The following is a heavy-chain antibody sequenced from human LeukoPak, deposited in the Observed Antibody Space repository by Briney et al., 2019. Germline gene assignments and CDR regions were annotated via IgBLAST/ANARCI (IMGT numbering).Heavy chain of an antibody. Sequence: ASVKVSCKASGGTFSSYAISWVRQVPGQGLEWMGGIIPIFGTANYAQKFQGRVTITADKSTSTAYMELSSLRSEDTAVYYCARNDYGDYFYWGQGTLVTVSS. J-gene: IGHJ4*02. CDR1: GGTFSSYA. CDR3: ARNDYGDYFY. D-gene: IGHD4-17*01. V-gene: IGHV1-69*06. CDR2: IIPIFGTA.